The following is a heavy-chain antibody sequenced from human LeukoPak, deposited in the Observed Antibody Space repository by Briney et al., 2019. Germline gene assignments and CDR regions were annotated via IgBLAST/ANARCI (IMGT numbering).Heavy chain of an antibody. CDR2: IHPGAGST. V-gene: IGHV1-46*01. CDR3: AREVGATDY. D-gene: IGHD1-26*01. J-gene: IGHJ4*02. CDR1: GCTFTNYY. Sequence: ASVKVSCKASGCTFTNYYIHWVRQAPGQGLEWMGVIHPGAGSTTYAQKLQGRVSMTRDPSTSTVYMELTSLRSEDTAMYYCAREVGATDYWGQGTLVTVSS.